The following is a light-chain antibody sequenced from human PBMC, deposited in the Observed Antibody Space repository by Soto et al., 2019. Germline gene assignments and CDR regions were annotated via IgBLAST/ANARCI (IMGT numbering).Light chain of an antibody. V-gene: IGKV3-15*01. CDR1: QSVSSN. CDR3: QHYNNWPPWT. CDR2: GAS. Sequence: EIVMTQSPATLSVSPGERATLSCRASQSVSSNLAWYQHKPGQAPRLLIYGASTRATGIPARFSGGGSGTEFTLSISRLQSEDFAIYYCQHYNNWPPWTFGQGTKVEIK. J-gene: IGKJ1*01.